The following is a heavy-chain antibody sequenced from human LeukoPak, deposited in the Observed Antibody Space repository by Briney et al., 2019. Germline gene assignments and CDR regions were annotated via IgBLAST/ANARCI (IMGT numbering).Heavy chain of an antibody. D-gene: IGHD6-19*01. CDR3: ARQRRSSGWPNDY. CDR1: GYNFTSYW. CDR2: IYPDDSDT. Sequence: GASLQISCKSSGYNFTSYWIAWVRQLPRKGLEWMGIIYPDDSDTRYSSSFQGQVTITADKSISTAYLQWSSLKASDNAMYYCARQRRSSGWPNDYWGQGTLVTVSS. V-gene: IGHV5-51*01. J-gene: IGHJ4*02.